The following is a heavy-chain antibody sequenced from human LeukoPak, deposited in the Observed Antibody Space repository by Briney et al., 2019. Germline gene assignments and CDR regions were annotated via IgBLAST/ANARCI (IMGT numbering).Heavy chain of an antibody. CDR3: AKVGWLQWPPNPNFDY. V-gene: IGHV3-23*01. Sequence: GGSLRLSCAASGFTFSSYAMSWVRQAPGKGLEWVSAISGSGGSTYYADSVKGRFTISRDNSKNTLYLQMNSLRAEDTAVYYCAKVGWLQWPPNPNFDYWGQGTLVTVSS. J-gene: IGHJ4*02. CDR1: GFTFSSYA. CDR2: ISGSGGST. D-gene: IGHD5-24*01.